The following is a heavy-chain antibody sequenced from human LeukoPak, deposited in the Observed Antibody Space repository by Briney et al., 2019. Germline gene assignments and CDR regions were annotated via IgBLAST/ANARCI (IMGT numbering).Heavy chain of an antibody. D-gene: IGHD3-10*01. Sequence: PSETLSLTCAVYGGSFSGYYWSWIRQPPGKGLEWIEEINHSGSTNYNPSLKSRVTISVDTSKNQFSLKLSSVTAADTAVYYCARGRYYGSGSPFYYYYYYGMDVWGQGTTVTVSS. CDR3: ARGRYYGSGSPFYYYYYYGMDV. CDR2: INHSGST. V-gene: IGHV4-34*01. J-gene: IGHJ6*02. CDR1: GGSFSGYY.